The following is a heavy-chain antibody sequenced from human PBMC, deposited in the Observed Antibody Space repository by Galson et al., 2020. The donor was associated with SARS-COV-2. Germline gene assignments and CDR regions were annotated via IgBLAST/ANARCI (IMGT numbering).Heavy chain of an antibody. CDR3: AQHISRGYDPTFDY. D-gene: IGHD5-12*01. Sequence: KMSGPTLVKPTQTLTLTCTFSGFSLTTSGVGVGWIRQPPGKALEWLALIYWDDDKRYSPSLKSRLTITKDTSKSQVVRTMTNMDPVDTATYYCAQHISRGYDPTFDYWGQGTLVTVAS. CDR2: IYWDDDK. J-gene: IGHJ4*02. CDR1: GFSLTTSGVG. V-gene: IGHV2-5*02.